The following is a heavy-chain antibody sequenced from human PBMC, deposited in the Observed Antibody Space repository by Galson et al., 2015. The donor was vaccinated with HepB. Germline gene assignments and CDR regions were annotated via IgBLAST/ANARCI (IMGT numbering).Heavy chain of an antibody. CDR3: IRMADLSGYSSS. V-gene: IGHV3-73*01. D-gene: IGHD6-13*01. CDR2: IRTKASNYAT. J-gene: IGHJ4*02. Sequence: SLRLSCAASGFTFSGSAIHWVRQTSGKGLEWVGRIRTKASNYATAYAASLQGRFTISSDDSKNTAYLHMKSLKTEDTAVYYCIRMADLSGYSSSWCQGTLVTVSS. CDR1: GFTFSGSA.